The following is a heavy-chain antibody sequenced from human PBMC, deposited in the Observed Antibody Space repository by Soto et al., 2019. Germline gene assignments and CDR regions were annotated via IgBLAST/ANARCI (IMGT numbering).Heavy chain of an antibody. D-gene: IGHD5-18*01. CDR2: IDPNDSET. CDR3: ARPSGYNYTHWAFDY. V-gene: IGHV5-10-1*01. J-gene: IGHJ4*02. Sequence: GESLKISCKGSGYNFTSYRITWVRQMPGKGLEWMGRIDPNDSETNYNPSFQGHVTISADKSISTAYLQWSSLKASGTAMYYCARPSGYNYTHWAFDYCGQGTTVTVYS. CDR1: GYNFTSYR.